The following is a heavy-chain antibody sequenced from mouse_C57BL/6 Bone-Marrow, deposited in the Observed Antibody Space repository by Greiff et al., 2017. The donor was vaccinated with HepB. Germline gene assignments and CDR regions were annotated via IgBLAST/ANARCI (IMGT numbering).Heavy chain of an antibody. J-gene: IGHJ3*01. CDR2: IDPETGGT. D-gene: IGHD2-4*01. V-gene: IGHV1-15*01. CDR3: TRWRTMTGAY. Sequence: VQLVESGAELVRPGASVTLSCKASGYTFTDYEMHWVKQTPVHGLEWIGAIDPETGGTAYNQKFKGKAILTADKSSSTAYMELRSLTSEDSAVYYCTRWRTMTGAYWGQGTLVTVSA. CDR1: GYTFTDYE.